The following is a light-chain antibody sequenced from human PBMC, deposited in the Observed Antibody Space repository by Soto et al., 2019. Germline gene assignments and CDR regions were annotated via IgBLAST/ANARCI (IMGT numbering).Light chain of an antibody. CDR3: SSYTSSSNLI. Sequence: QSALPQPASVSGSPGQSITISCTGTSSDVGDYDYVSWYQHHPGKAPKLMIYEVSNRPSGVSNRFSASKSGNTASLTISGLQTEDEADYYCSSYTSSSNLIFGNGTKVTVL. CDR2: EVS. J-gene: IGLJ1*01. CDR1: SSDVGDYDY. V-gene: IGLV2-14*01.